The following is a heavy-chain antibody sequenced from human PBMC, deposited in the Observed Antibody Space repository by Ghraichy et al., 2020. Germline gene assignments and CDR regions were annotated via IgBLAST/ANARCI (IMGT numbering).Heavy chain of an antibody. D-gene: IGHD3-22*01. CDR2: IIPIFGTA. J-gene: IGHJ4*02. CDR3: ARDRGYYDSSGYKDPFDY. V-gene: IGHV1-69*13. Sequence: SVKVSCKASGGTFSSYAISWVRQAPGQGLEWMGGIIPIFGTANYAQKFQGRVTITADESTSTAYMELSSLRSEDTAVYYCARDRGYYDSSGYKDPFDYWGQGTLVTVSS. CDR1: GGTFSSYA.